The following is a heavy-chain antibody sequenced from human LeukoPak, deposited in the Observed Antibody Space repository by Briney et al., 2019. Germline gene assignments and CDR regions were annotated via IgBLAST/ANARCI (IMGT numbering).Heavy chain of an antibody. V-gene: IGHV4-34*01. CDR3: ARNRKIAAAGGTDYDY. CDR1: GGSFSGYY. Sequence: SETLSPTCAVYGGSFSGYYWSWIRQPPGKGLEWIGEINHSGSTNYNPSLKSRVTISVDTSKNQFSLKLSSVTAADTAVYYCARNRKIAAAGGTDYDYWGQGTLVTVSS. J-gene: IGHJ4*02. D-gene: IGHD6-13*01. CDR2: INHSGST.